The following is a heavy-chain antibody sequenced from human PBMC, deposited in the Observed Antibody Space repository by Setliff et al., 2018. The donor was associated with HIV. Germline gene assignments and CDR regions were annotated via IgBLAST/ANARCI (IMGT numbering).Heavy chain of an antibody. CDR1: GDSISSYS. CDR2: IFSSGST. CDR3: ARRIDDSGSFPDKNWFDT. V-gene: IGHV4-4*09. J-gene: IGHJ5*02. Sequence: PSETLSLTCTVSGDSISSYSWNWIRQSPGGGLEWIGFIFSSGSTKYNPSLQSRVTMSIDTSKNQFSLRLTSVTAADTAVYYCARRIDDSGSFPDKNWFDTWGQGSPVTVSS. D-gene: IGHD3-10*01.